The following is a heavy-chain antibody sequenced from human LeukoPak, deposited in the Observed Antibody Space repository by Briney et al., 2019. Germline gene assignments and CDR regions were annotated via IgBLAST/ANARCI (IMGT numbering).Heavy chain of an antibody. CDR3: ARDQGVAGFMDV. D-gene: IGHD6-19*01. V-gene: IGHV1-46*01. CDR1: GYIFTTYY. J-gene: IGHJ6*02. CDR2: INPSDDST. Sequence: ASVKVSCKASGYIFTTYYMHWVRQAPGQGLEWMGVINPSDDSTNYAQRFQGRVTFTSDTSATVVYMDLSSLRSEDTAEYYCARDQGVAGFMDVWGQGTTVTVSS.